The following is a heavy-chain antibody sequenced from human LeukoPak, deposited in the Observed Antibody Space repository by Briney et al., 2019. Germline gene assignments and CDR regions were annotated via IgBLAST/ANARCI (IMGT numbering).Heavy chain of an antibody. D-gene: IGHD6-13*01. V-gene: IGHV1-2*02. CDR3: ARDQSSSWGPKWDSRFDP. CDR2: INPNSGGT. Sequence: ASVKVSCKASGYTFTGYYMHWVRQAPGQGLEWMGWINPNSGGTNYAQKFQGRVTMTRDTSISTAYMELSRLRSDDTAVYYCARDQSSSWGPKWDSRFDPWGQGTLVTVSS. J-gene: IGHJ5*02. CDR1: GYTFTGYY.